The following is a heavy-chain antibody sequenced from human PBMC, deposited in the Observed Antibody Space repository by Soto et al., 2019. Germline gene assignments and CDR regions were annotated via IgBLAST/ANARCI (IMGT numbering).Heavy chain of an antibody. D-gene: IGHD6-6*01. CDR3: MNRPRA. CDR2: IYSVGTT. J-gene: IGHJ5*02. CDR1: GFTVGNNY. Sequence: EVQLVESGGGLVQPGGSLRLSCVASGFTVGNNYMSWVRQAPGKGLEWVSLIYSVGTTHYADSVRGRSTISRDSSKNTLYLEMKSLRREDTAIYYCMNRPRAWGQRTLVTVSS. V-gene: IGHV3-66*01.